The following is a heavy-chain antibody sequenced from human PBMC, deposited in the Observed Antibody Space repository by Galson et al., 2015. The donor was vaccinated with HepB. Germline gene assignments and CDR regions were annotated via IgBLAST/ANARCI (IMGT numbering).Heavy chain of an antibody. CDR3: ARNLWGSGVNAFDI. D-gene: IGHD2-21*01. CDR1: GFSFSRYE. CDR2: ISYDGNNK. J-gene: IGHJ3*02. Sequence: SLRLSCAASGFSFSRYEMHWVRQAPGKGLEWVAVISYDGNNKHYADSVKGRFTISRDNSKNTLSLQMNSLRTEDTAIYYCARNLWGSGVNAFDIWGQGTMVTVSS. V-gene: IGHV3-30-3*01.